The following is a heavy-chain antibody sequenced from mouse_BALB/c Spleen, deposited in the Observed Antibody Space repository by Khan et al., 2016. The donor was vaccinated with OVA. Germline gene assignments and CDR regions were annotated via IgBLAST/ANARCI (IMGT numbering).Heavy chain of an antibody. V-gene: IGHV1-5*01. J-gene: IGHJ3*01. CDR2: IYPGNNYT. CDR3: TRGGYSAFAY. D-gene: IGHD2-12*01. Sequence: EVQLQESGTVLARPGASVKMSCKTSGYSFTSYLIHWVKQRPGQGLEWIGYIYPGNNYTTYNQKFKDKATLTAGTSASTAYMEISSLTHEDFADYYCTRGGYSAFAYWGQGTLVTVSA. CDR1: GYSFTSYL.